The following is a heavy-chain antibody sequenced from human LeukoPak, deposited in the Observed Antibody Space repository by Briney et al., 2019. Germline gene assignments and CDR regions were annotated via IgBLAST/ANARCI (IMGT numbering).Heavy chain of an antibody. CDR2: IHPSDSDT. CDR1: GYSFTSHW. Sequence: GESLQISCKGFGYSFTSHWIAWVRQMPGKGLEWMGIIHPSDSDTRYSPSFQGQVTISADKSISTAYLQWRSLKASDTAMYYCARGITAAAVTKFDYWGQGTLVTVSS. D-gene: IGHD6-13*01. CDR3: ARGITAAAVTKFDY. J-gene: IGHJ4*02. V-gene: IGHV5-51*01.